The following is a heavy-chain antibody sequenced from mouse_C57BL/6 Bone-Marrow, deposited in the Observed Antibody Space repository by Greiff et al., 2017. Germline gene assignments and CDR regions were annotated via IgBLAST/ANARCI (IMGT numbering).Heavy chain of an antibody. CDR1: GYTFPSYW. V-gene: IGHV1-69*01. CDR2: IDPSDSYT. Sequence: QVQLQQPGAELVMPGASVTLSCKASGYTFPSYWMHWVQQRPGQGLEWIGEIDPSDSYTNYNQKFKGKSTLTVDKSSSTAYLQLSILTSEDSAVYYCGRDTVVANYYAMDYWGQGTSVTVSS. J-gene: IGHJ4*01. CDR3: GRDTVVANYYAMDY. D-gene: IGHD1-1*01.